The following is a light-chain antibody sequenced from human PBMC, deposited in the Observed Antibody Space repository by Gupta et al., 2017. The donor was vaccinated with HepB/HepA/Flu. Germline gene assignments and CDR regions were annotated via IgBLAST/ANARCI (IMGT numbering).Light chain of an antibody. Sequence: SYELPQPPSVSVSPGQTARITCSRDALTKTYAYWYHQKPDQAPVLVIYKDSGRHSGSPERVSGSSSGTTVTLTISGVQAADEAAYYCQSADTSGTYAVVFGGGTKLTVL. CDR1: ALTKTY. CDR2: KDS. V-gene: IGLV3-25*03. CDR3: QSADTSGTYAVV. J-gene: IGLJ2*01.